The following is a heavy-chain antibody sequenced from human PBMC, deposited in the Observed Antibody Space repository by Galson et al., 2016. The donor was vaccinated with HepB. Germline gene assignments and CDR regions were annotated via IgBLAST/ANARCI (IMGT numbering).Heavy chain of an antibody. CDR1: GFTFNR. J-gene: IGHJ4*02. V-gene: IGHV3-66*01. CDR3: ARDTWTWN. CDR2: IYSGGDT. D-gene: IGHD3/OR15-3a*01. Sequence: SLRLSCAASGFTFNRMSWVRQAPGKGLEWVSVIYSGGDTFSADSVKGIFNIPRDNSKNTLYLQMNSPRAEDTAVYYCARDTWTWNGGQGTRVTVSS.